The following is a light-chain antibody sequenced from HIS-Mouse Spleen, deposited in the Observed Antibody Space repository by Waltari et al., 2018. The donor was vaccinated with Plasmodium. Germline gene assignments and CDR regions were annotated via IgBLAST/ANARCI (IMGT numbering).Light chain of an antibody. J-gene: IGKJ4*01. V-gene: IGKV1-39*01. CDR3: QQSYSTPPT. CDR1: QSISSD. Sequence: DIQMTQSPSSLSASVRDRVTITCRASQSISSDLNWYQQKPGKAPKLLIYAASSLQSGVPSRFSGSGSRTDFTLTISSLQPEDFATYYCQQSYSTPPTFGGGTKVEIK. CDR2: AAS.